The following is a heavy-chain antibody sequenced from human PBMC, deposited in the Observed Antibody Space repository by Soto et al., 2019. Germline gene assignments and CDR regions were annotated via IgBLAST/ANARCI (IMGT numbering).Heavy chain of an antibody. V-gene: IGHV3-30*18. CDR3: AKWRGLIQNDAFDI. CDR1: TFTFNNFN. CDR2: ISSDGLKP. J-gene: IGHJ3*02. Sequence: QAQLVESGGGVVQPGTSLRLSCVASTFTFNNFNMHWIRQAPGKGLDWLAVISSDGLKPYYPDSVKGRFTISRDKSTNADSLQMSSLRADDAAGYYCAKWRGLIQNDAFDIWGQGTMVIVS. D-gene: IGHD5-12*01.